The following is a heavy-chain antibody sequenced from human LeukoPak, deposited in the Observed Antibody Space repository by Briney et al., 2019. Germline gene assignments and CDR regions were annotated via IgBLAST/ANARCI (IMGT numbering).Heavy chain of an antibody. V-gene: IGHV3-23*01. D-gene: IGHD3-22*01. CDR1: GFPFSSYW. Sequence: PGGSLRLSCVASGFPFSSYWMTWVRQAPGKGLEWISSLTHSGGYTYYAESVKGRFTISRDNSKNTLYLQMNSLRAEDTAIYYCAKDIGDSTGYYSDAFDIWGHGTMVTVSS. CDR3: AKDIGDSTGYYSDAFDI. J-gene: IGHJ3*02. CDR2: LTHSGGYT.